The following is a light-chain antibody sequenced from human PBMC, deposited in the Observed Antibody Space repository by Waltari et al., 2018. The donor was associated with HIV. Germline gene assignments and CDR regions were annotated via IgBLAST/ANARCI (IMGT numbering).Light chain of an antibody. CDR2: KDI. CDR3: QSADSSGTSPVV. CDR1: ALPKKY. V-gene: IGLV3-25*03. J-gene: IGLJ2*01. Sequence: SYELTQPPSVSVSPGQTARITRSGDALPKKYAYWYRQKPGQAPVVVRYKDIDRPSGIPGRFSGSSSETTVTLTISGVQAEDEADYYCQSADSSGTSPVVFGGGTKLTVL.